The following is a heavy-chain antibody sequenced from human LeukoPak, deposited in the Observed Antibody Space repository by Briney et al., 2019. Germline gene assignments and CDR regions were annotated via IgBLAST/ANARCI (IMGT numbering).Heavy chain of an antibody. CDR1: GGSFSGYY. V-gene: IGHV4-34*01. D-gene: IGHD2-15*01. CDR2: INHSGST. Sequence: PSETLSLTCAVYGGSFSGYYWSWIRQPPGKGLEWIGAINHSGSTNYNPSLKSRVTISVDHSKNQFSLKLSSVTAADTAVYCCARVGGYCRGGRCLTLYGMAVGGQKTTVTVPS. J-gene: IGHJ6*02. CDR3: ARVGGYCRGGRCLTLYGMAV.